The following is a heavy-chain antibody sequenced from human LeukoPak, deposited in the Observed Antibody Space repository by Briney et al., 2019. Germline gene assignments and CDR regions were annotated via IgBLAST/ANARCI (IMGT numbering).Heavy chain of an antibody. D-gene: IGHD6-19*01. Sequence: GGSLRLSCAASGFTFSSYSMNWVRQPPGKGLEWVSYISSSSTTIYYADSVKGRFTVSRDNAKNSLYLQLNSLRDEDTAVYYCARDVQWLTYWGQGTLVTASS. CDR2: ISSSSTTI. V-gene: IGHV3-48*02. J-gene: IGHJ4*02. CDR1: GFTFSSYS. CDR3: ARDVQWLTY.